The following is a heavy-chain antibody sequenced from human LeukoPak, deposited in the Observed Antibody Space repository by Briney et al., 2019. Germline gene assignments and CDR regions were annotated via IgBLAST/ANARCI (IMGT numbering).Heavy chain of an antibody. CDR2: IGTAGDT. D-gene: IGHD2-2*01. CDR1: GFTFSSYD. V-gene: IGHV3-13*01. J-gene: IGHJ6*03. CDR3: ARFYCTSTNCCYYYYYMDV. Sequence: QAGGSLRLSCAASGFTFSSYDMHWVRQATGKGLEWVSAIGTAGDTYYPGSVKGRFTISRDNANNSLYLQMNSLRAEDTAVYYCARFYCTSTNCCYYYYYMDVWGKGTTVTVSS.